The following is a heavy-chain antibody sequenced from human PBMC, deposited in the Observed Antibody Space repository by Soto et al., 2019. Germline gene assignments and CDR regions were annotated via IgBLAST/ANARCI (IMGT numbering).Heavy chain of an antibody. CDR3: AKDPRYGSGRLVMYGMDV. Sequence: QVQLVESGGGVVQPGRSLRLSCAASGFTFSSYGMHWVRQAPGKGLEWVAVISYDGSNKYYADSVKGRFTISRDNSKNPLYLQMNRLRAEDTAVYYCAKDPRYGSGRLVMYGMDVWGQGTTVTVAS. CDR2: ISYDGSNK. CDR1: GFTFSSYG. V-gene: IGHV3-30*18. D-gene: IGHD3-10*01. J-gene: IGHJ6*02.